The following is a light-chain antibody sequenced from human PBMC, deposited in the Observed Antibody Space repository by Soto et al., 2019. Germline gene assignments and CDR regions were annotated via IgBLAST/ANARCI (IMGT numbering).Light chain of an antibody. CDR1: SPDVGGSND. CDR3: TSSNARGTWV. J-gene: IGLJ3*02. CDR2: EVR. Sequence: QSALTQPASVSASPGQSITISCTGTSPDVGGSNDISWYQQYPGKAPILMIFEVRNRSSGLSNRFSGSKSGNTSSLTISGHQAEDDDDYYGTSSNARGTWVFGGGTKLTVL. V-gene: IGLV2-14*01.